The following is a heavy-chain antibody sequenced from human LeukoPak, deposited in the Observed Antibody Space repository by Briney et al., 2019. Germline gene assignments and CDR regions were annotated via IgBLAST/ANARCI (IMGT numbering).Heavy chain of an antibody. D-gene: IGHD5-24*01. CDR2: IYYSGST. CDR1: GGSISSSSYY. CDR3: ARDRAEMATTIQRYNWFDP. Sequence: SETLSLTCTVSGGSISSSSYYWGWIRQPPGKGLEWIGSIYYSGSTYYNPSLKSRVTISVDTSKNQFSLKLSSVTAADTAVYYCARDRAEMATTIQRYNWFDPWGQGTLVTVSS. J-gene: IGHJ5*02. V-gene: IGHV4-39*07.